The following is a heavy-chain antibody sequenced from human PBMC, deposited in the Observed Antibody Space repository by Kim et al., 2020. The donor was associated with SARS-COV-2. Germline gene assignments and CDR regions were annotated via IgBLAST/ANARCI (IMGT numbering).Heavy chain of an antibody. J-gene: IGHJ4*02. V-gene: IGHV4-59*08. D-gene: IGHD6-6*01. CDR2: IYYSGST. CDR3: ARPSRRSGQLALDY. Sequence: SETLSLTCTVSGGSISSYYWSWIRQPPGKGLEWIGYIYYSGSTNYNPSLKSRVTISVDTSKNQFSLKLSSVTAADTAVYYCARPSRRSGQLALDYWGQGTLVTVSS. CDR1: GGSISSYY.